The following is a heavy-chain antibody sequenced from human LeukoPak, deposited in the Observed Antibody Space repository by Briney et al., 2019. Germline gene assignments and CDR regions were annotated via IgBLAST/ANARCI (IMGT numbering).Heavy chain of an antibody. J-gene: IGHJ4*02. CDR2: IKQDGSEK. Sequence: GGSLRPSCAGSGFTFNSYWMSWVRQAPGKGLEWVANIKQDGSEKDYLDSVKGRFTISRDNTKNSLYLQMNSLRAEDTAIYYCARDRPNYYESNGHYYRRDGDYWGQGTLVTVSS. V-gene: IGHV3-7*03. CDR3: ARDRPNYYESNGHYYRRDGDY. CDR1: GFTFNSYW. D-gene: IGHD3-22*01.